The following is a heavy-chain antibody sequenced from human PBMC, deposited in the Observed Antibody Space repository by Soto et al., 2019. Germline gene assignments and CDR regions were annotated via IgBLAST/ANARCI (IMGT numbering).Heavy chain of an antibody. D-gene: IGHD4-17*01. CDR3: ARDQLRSAELSRLDYYYYGMDV. J-gene: IGHJ6*02. V-gene: IGHV1-3*01. CDR1: GYTFTSYA. CDR2: INAGNGNT. Sequence: GASVKVSCKASGYTFTSYAMHWVRQAPGQRLEWMGWINAGNGNTKYSQKFQGRVTITRDTSASTAYMELSSLRSEDTAVYYCARDQLRSAELSRLDYYYYGMDVWGQGTTVTVSS.